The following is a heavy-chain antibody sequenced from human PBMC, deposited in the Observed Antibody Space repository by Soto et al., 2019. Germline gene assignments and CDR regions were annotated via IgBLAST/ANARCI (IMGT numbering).Heavy chain of an antibody. Sequence: EVQLLGSGGGLVQPGGSLRLSCAASGLTFSTYAMSWVRQAPGKGLEWVSSISGNGANTYYTDSVKGRFIISRDNSKNPLFLQMNSLSAEDTALYYCAKDRPNYYGSGGGYYTAGGDYWGQGTLVTVSS. CDR1: GLTFSTYA. CDR3: AKDRPNYYGSGGGYYTAGGDY. D-gene: IGHD3-10*01. V-gene: IGHV3-23*01. CDR2: ISGNGANT. J-gene: IGHJ4*02.